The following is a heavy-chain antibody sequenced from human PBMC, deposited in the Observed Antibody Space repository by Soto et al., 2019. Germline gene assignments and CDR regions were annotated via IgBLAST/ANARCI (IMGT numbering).Heavy chain of an antibody. D-gene: IGHD6-19*01. J-gene: IGHJ4*02. CDR3: ASLAVARYAGDDY. CDR1: GGTFSRYT. V-gene: IGHV1-69*02. Sequence: QVQLVQSGAEVKKPGSSVKVSCKASGGTFSRYTISWVRQAPGPGLEWMGRIIPILGIANYAQKFQGRVTITADKSTSTAYMELSSRRSEDTAVYYCASLAVARYAGDDYWGQGTLVTVSS. CDR2: IIPILGIA.